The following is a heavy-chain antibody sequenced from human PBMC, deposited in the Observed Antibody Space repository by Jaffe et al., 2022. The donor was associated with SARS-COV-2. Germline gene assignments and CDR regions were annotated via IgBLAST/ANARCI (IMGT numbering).Heavy chain of an antibody. CDR1: GFTFMNYA. D-gene: IGHD3-22*01. CDR3: AKDSTYYYDSSGYDS. CDR2: LSGSGGIT. J-gene: IGHJ4*02. V-gene: IGHV3-23*01. Sequence: EVQLLESGGGLVQPGGSLRLSCAASGFTFMNYAMGWVRQAPGKGLEWVSGLSGSGGITHSADSVKGRFTISRDNSKNTLYLQMDSLRAEDTAIYYCAKDSTYYYDSSGYDSWGQGTLVTVSS.